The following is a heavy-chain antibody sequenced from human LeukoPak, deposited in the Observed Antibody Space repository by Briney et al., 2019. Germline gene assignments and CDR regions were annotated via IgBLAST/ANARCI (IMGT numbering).Heavy chain of an antibody. CDR3: TTLNFHDT. Sequence: GGSLRLSCAASGFTFSSYSMNWVRQAPGKGLEWVSYISSSSSTIYYADSVKGRFTTSRDDAKNSLYLQMNSLRVEDTAIYYCTTLNFHDTWGQGTLVTVSS. CDR2: ISSSSSTI. CDR1: GFTFSSYS. J-gene: IGHJ5*02. V-gene: IGHV3-48*01. D-gene: IGHD3-9*01.